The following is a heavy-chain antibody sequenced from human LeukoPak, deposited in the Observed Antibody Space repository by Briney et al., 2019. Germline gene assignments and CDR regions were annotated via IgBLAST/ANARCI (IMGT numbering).Heavy chain of an antibody. CDR3: ASGVVVTAIYYYFDY. D-gene: IGHD2-21*02. CDR2: ISSSGSDI. J-gene: IGHJ4*02. CDR1: GFTFSNYE. Sequence: GGSLRLSCAASGFTFSNYEMHWVRQAPGKGLEWVSYISSSGSDIYYADSVKGRFTISRDNAKNSLYLHMNSLRAEDTAVYYCASGVVVTAIYYYFDYWGQGTLVTVSS. V-gene: IGHV3-48*03.